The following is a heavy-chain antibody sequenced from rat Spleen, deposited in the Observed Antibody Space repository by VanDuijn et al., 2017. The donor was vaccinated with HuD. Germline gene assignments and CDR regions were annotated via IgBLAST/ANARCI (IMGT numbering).Heavy chain of an antibody. D-gene: IGHD5-1*01. Sequence: QVQVKESGPGLVQPSQTLSLTCTVSGFSLTSNGVSWVRQTPGKGLEWIAAISSGGSTYYNSALKSRLSISRDTSKSQVFLKVNSLQSDDTAMYICTRGLGDYWGQGVMVTVSS. J-gene: IGHJ2*01. CDR1: GFSLTSNG. CDR2: ISSGGST. CDR3: TRGLGDY. V-gene: IGHV2S12*01.